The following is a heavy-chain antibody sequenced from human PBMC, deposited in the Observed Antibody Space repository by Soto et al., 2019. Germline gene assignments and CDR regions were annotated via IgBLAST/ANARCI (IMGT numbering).Heavy chain of an antibody. CDR1: GFTFSNYG. J-gene: IGHJ4*02. CDR3: KKDTYSNYALDY. CDR2: ISYDGSNK. D-gene: IGHD4-4*01. V-gene: IGHV3-30*18. Sequence: QVQLVESGGGVVQPGRSLRLSCAASGFTFSNYGIHWVRQAPGKGLEWMAVISYDGSNKYYADSVKGRFTISRDNSKNMLYLKMNSLRPEDTAVYYCKKDTYSNYALDYWGQGTLVTVSS.